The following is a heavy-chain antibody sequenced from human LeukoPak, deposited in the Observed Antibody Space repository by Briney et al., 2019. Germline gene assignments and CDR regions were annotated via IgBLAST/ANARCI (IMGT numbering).Heavy chain of an antibody. D-gene: IGHD2-2*02. V-gene: IGHV3-30-3*01. CDR2: ISYDGSNK. Sequence: GGSLRLSCAASGFTFSSYAMHWVRQAPGKGLEWVAVISYDGSNKYYADSVKGRFTISRDNSKNTLYLQMNSLRAEDTAVYYCAKGARPNCSSTSCYTSYYYYMDDWGKGTTVTVSS. J-gene: IGHJ6*03. CDR3: AKGARPNCSSTSCYTSYYYYMDD. CDR1: GFTFSSYA.